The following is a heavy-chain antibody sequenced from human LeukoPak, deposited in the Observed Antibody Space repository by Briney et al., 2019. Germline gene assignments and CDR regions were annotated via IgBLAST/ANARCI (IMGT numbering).Heavy chain of an antibody. D-gene: IGHD6-19*01. CDR3: ARTYSSGWAWFDP. Sequence: SETLSLTCAVYGGSFSGYYWSWIRQPPGKGLEWIGEINHSGSTNYNPSLKSRVTISVDTSKNQFSLKLSSVTAADTAVYYCARTYSSGWAWFDPWGQETLVTVSS. CDR2: INHSGST. CDR1: GGSFSGYY. V-gene: IGHV4-34*01. J-gene: IGHJ5*02.